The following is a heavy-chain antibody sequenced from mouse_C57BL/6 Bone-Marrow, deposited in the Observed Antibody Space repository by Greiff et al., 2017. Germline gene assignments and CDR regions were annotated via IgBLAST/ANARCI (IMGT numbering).Heavy chain of an antibody. CDR3: AIDREDYYGGTFGCFEV. D-gene: IGHD1-1*01. CDR1: GFTFSSYA. V-gene: IGHV5-4*01. CDR2: ISDGGSYT. Sequence: EVQLVESGGGLVKPGGSLKLSCAASGFTFSSYAMSWVRQTPEKRLEWVATISDGGSYTYYPDNVKGRFTISRDNAKNNLYLQMSDLKSEDTAMYSWAIDREDYYGGTFGCFEVWGKGTTVTVSS. J-gene: IGHJ1*03.